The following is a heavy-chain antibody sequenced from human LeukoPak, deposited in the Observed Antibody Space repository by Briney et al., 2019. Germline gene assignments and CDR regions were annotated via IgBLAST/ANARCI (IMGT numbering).Heavy chain of an antibody. Sequence: GGSLRLSCAASGFTFSSYSMNWVRQAPGKGLEWVSYISSSGSTIYCADSVKGRFTISRDNAKNSLYLQMNSLRAEDTAVYYCAELGITMIGGVWGKGTTVTISS. V-gene: IGHV3-48*04. CDR3: AELGITMIGGV. D-gene: IGHD3-10*02. J-gene: IGHJ6*04. CDR2: ISSSGSTI. CDR1: GFTFSSYS.